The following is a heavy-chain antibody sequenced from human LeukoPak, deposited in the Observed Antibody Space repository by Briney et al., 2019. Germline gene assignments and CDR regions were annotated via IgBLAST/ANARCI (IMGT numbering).Heavy chain of an antibody. CDR1: GGSFSAYY. D-gene: IGHD3-10*01. J-gene: IGHJ6*02. CDR3: ARARITMVRGVIIAYYGMDV. CDR2: INHSGIT. V-gene: IGHV4-34*01. Sequence: SETLSLTCAVYGGSFSAYYWTWIRQSPGKGLEWIGEINHSGITNYTPSLKSRVTISVDTSKNQFSLKLSSVTAADTAVYYCARARITMVRGVIIAYYGMDVWGQGTTVTVSS.